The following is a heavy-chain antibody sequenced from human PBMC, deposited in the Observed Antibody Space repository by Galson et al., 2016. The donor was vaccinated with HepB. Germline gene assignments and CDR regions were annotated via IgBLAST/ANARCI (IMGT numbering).Heavy chain of an antibody. CDR3: VREDVGGFDP. CDR1: GFIFSKYW. Sequence: RLSCAASGFIFSKYWMSWVRQAPGKRLEWVANIKQDGSEKDYVDSVKGRFTISRDNAKNSLYLQMNSLRAEDTAVYYCVREDVGGFDPWGQGTLVTVSS. CDR2: IKQDGSEK. J-gene: IGHJ5*02. V-gene: IGHV3-7*01. D-gene: IGHD3-16*01.